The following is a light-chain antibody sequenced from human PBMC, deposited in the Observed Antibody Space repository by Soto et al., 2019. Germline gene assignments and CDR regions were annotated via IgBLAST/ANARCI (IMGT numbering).Light chain of an antibody. CDR2: GAS. J-gene: IGKJ5*01. CDR1: QSVSSK. CDR3: QQYHTFSIA. V-gene: IGKV3-15*01. Sequence: TVMTQSRATRSVSPGERATLSCRASQSVSSKLAWYQQKPGQAPRLLIYGASTRATGIQARFSGSGAGTEFTLTISSPQSEDFAVDYCQQYHTFSIAFGQGTRLEIK.